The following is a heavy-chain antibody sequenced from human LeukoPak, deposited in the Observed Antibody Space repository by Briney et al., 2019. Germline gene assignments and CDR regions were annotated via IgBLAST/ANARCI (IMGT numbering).Heavy chain of an antibody. J-gene: IGHJ4*02. CDR2: INPNSGGT. Sequence: ASVKVSCKASGYTFTGYYMHWVRQAPGQGLEWVGWINPNSGGTNYAQKFQGRVTMTRDTSISTAYMELSRLRSDDTAVYYCARVRPGRPATPDYWGQGTLVTVSS. CDR1: GYTFTGYY. V-gene: IGHV1-2*02. CDR3: ARVRPGRPATPDY.